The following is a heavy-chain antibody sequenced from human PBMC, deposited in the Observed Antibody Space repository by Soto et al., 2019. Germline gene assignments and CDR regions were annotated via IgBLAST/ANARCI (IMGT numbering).Heavy chain of an antibody. CDR2: ISYDGSNK. CDR1: GFTFSSYA. V-gene: IGHV3-30-3*01. CDR3: AITAGGYCSGGSCFSGP. Sequence: QVQLVESGGGVVQPGRSLRLSCAASGFTFSSYAMHWVRQAPGKGLEWVAVISYDGSNKYYADSVKGRFTISRDNSKNTLYLQMNSRRAEDTAVYYCAITAGGYCSGGSCFSGPWGQGTLVTVSS. D-gene: IGHD2-15*01. J-gene: IGHJ5*02.